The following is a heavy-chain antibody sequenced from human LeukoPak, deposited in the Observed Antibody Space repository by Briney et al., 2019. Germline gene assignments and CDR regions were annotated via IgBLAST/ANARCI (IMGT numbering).Heavy chain of an antibody. CDR1: GFTFSSHA. J-gene: IGHJ4*02. V-gene: IGHV3-23*01. D-gene: IGHD4-17*01. CDR2: ISISGDTT. Sequence: GGSLRLSCGASGFTFSSHAMTWVRQAPGKGLEWVSAISISGDTTYYADAVKGRFTISRDNSKSTLYLQMNSLRAEDTAVYYCANEIRPNDYWGQGTLVTVSS. CDR3: ANEIRPNDY.